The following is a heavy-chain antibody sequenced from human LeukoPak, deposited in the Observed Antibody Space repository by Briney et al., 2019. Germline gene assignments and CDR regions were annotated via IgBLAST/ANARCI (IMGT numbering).Heavy chain of an antibody. V-gene: IGHV3-53*01. CDR3: ARVSAAAGTLAFDY. J-gene: IGHJ4*02. CDR1: GFTFSTYS. Sequence: GGSLRLSCAASGFTFSTYSMNWVRQAPGKGLEWVSVIYSGGSTYYADSVKGRFTISRDNSKNTLYLQMNSLRAEDTAVYYCARVSAAAGTLAFDYWGQGTLVTVSS. D-gene: IGHD6-13*01. CDR2: IYSGGST.